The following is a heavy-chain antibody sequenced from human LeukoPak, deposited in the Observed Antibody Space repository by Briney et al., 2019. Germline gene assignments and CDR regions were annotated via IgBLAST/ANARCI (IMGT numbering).Heavy chain of an antibody. J-gene: IGHJ3*02. CDR1: GYTFTSYG. Sequence: ASVKVSCKASGYTFTSYGISWVRQAPGQGLEWMGWISAYNGNTNYAQKLQGRVTMTTDTSTSTAYMELRSLRSDDTAVYYCARALKVVTVHDAFDIWAKGQWSPSLQ. CDR2: ISAYNGNT. CDR3: ARALKVVTVHDAFDI. D-gene: IGHD2-21*02. V-gene: IGHV1-18*01.